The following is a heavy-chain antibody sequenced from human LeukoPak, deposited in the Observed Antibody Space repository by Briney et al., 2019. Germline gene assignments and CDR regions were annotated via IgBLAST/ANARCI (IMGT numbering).Heavy chain of an antibody. D-gene: IGHD1-26*01. CDR1: GYTFTSYG. J-gene: IGHJ4*02. CDR2: ISAHNGDT. CDR3: ARDLKRTVGATTASDY. Sequence: GASVKVSCKASGYTFTSYGISWVRQAPGQGLEWMGWISAHNGDTNYAQKFLGRVSMTTDTSTSTGYMELRSLTSDDTAVYYCARDLKRTVGATTASDYWGQGTLVTVSS. V-gene: IGHV1-18*01.